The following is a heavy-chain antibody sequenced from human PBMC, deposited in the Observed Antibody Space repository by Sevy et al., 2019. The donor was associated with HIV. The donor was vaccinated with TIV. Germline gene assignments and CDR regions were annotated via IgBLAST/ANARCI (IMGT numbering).Heavy chain of an antibody. CDR3: ARRPTDQSGSYWFDH. Sequence: GGSLRLSCAASGFTFSSYWMHWVRQAPGKGLVWVSRIKTDGSDTSYADSVKGRFTISRDNTKNTLYLQMNSLRAEDKAAYYCARRPTDQSGSYWFDHWGQGTLVTVSS. J-gene: IGHJ5*02. CDR2: IKTDGSDT. CDR1: GFTFSSYW. D-gene: IGHD1-26*01. V-gene: IGHV3-74*01.